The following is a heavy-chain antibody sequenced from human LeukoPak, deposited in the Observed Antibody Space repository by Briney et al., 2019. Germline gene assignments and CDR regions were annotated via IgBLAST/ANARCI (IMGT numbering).Heavy chain of an antibody. V-gene: IGHV3-11*06. CDR3: ARDHDSDYGGRYFQH. Sequence: GGSLRLSCAASGFTFSDYYMSWIRQAPGKGLEWVSYISSSSSYTNYADSVKGRFTISRDNAKNSLYLQMNSLRAEDTAVYFCARDHDSDYGGRYFQHWGQGSLVTVSS. CDR2: ISSSSSYT. CDR1: GFTFSDYY. D-gene: IGHD4-23*01. J-gene: IGHJ1*01.